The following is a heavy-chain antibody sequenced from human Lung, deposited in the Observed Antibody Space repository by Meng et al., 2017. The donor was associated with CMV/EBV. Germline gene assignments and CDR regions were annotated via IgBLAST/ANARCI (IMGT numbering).Heavy chain of an antibody. CDR2: INPYSGDT. D-gene: IGHD3-3*01. Sequence: ASXXVSXKASGYSFTDYYIHWVRLDPGQGLEWMGRINPYSGDTHFAQNFQGRVTMTRDTPISTAYMELTSLKSDDTAIYYCARDPSASVWSGYHEYWGQGAXVTVSS. CDR1: GYSFTDYY. CDR3: ARDPSASVWSGYHEY. V-gene: IGHV1-2*02. J-gene: IGHJ4*02.